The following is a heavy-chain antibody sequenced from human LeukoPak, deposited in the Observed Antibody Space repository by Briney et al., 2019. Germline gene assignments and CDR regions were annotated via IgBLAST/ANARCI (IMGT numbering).Heavy chain of an antibody. D-gene: IGHD4-23*01. CDR1: GGSFSGYY. Sequence: PSETLSLTCAVYGGSFSGYYWSWIRQPPGKGLEWIGEINHSGSTNYNPSLKSRVTISVDTSKNQFSLKLSSVTAADTAVYYCARRSDYDGNPLFDYWGQGTLVTVSS. V-gene: IGHV4-34*01. J-gene: IGHJ4*02. CDR2: INHSGST. CDR3: ARRSDYDGNPLFDY.